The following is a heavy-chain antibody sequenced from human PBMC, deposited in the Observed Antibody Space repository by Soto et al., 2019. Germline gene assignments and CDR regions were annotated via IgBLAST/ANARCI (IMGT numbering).Heavy chain of an antibody. CDR1: GGSISSYY. D-gene: IGHD3-10*01. Sequence: SETMSLTCTVSGGSISSYYGSWIRQPPGKGLEWIGYIYHSGSTYYNPSLKSRVTISVDRSKNQFSLKLSSVTAADTAVYYCARARRGVIHRGHNWFDPWGQGTLVTVSS. J-gene: IGHJ5*02. CDR3: ARARRGVIHRGHNWFDP. CDR2: IYHSGST. V-gene: IGHV4-59*12.